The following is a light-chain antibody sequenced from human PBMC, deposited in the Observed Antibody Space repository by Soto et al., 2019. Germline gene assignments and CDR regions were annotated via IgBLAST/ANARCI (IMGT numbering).Light chain of an antibody. J-gene: IGLJ3*02. Sequence: QSVLTQPASVSGSPGQSITISCTGASSDVGGYNHVSWYQQHPGKAPKLIIYEVTNRPSGVSSRFSGSKSGNTASLTISGLQAEDEADYYCSSYTSSISWVFGGGTKLTVL. CDR1: SSDVGGYNH. CDR3: SSYTSSISWV. V-gene: IGLV2-14*01. CDR2: EVT.